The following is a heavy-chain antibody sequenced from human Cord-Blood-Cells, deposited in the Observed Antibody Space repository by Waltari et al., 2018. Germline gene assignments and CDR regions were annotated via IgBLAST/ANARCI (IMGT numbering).Heavy chain of an antibody. CDR1: GGSISSSSYY. CDR2: IYYSGST. J-gene: IGHJ4*02. Sequence: QLQLQESGPGLVKPSETLSLTCTVSGGSISSSSYYWGWIRQPPGKGLEWIGSIYYSGSTYYNPSLKSRVTISVDTSKNQFSLKLSSVTAADKAVYYCARSANDFWSGYYFDYWGQGTLVTVSS. CDR3: ARSANDFWSGYYFDY. V-gene: IGHV4-39*01. D-gene: IGHD3-3*01.